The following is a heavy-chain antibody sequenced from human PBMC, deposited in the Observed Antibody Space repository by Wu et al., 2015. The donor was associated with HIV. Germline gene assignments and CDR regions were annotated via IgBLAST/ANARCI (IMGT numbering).Heavy chain of an antibody. CDR2: IYTNSGDA. V-gene: IGHV1-2*02. Sequence: QVQLVQSGAEVKKPGASVRVSCKASGDIFTGYFMHWVRQAPGQGLEWMAWIYTNSGDARYAERFQDRVTLTRDKAINTVYLEVRNLRSEDTAVYFCARRGGYEYSLFDYWGQGTLITVSS. CDR3: ARRGGYEYSLFDY. CDR1: GDIFTGYF. J-gene: IGHJ4*02. D-gene: IGHD5-12*01.